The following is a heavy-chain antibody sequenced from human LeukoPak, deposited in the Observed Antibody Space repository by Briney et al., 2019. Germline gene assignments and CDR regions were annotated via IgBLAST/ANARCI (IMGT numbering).Heavy chain of an antibody. D-gene: IGHD2-2*01. Sequence: GGSLRLSCAASGFTFSSYSMNWVRQAPGKGLEWVSYISSSSSTIYYADSVKGRFTISRDNAKNSLYLQMNSLRAEDTAVYYCVGGGSSKKNRADYWGQGTLVTVSS. CDR1: GFTFSSYS. V-gene: IGHV3-48*01. CDR3: VGGGSSKKNRADY. CDR2: ISSSSSTI. J-gene: IGHJ4*02.